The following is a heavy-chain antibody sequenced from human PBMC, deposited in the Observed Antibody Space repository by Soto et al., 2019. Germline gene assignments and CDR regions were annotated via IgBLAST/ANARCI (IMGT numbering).Heavy chain of an antibody. CDR2: IYYSGTT. J-gene: IGHJ4*02. V-gene: IGHV4-39*01. CDR3: ARRAGVCSWYLGRVDY. CDR1: GGSISSSNYY. Sequence: QLQLQESGPGLVKPSETLSLTCTVSGGSISSSNYYWGWIRQPPGKGLEWIGNIYYSGTTFYNPSLKSRVTISVDTSKNQFSLNLSSVTAADTAVYYCARRAGVCSWYLGRVDYWGQGTLVTVSS. D-gene: IGHD6-13*01.